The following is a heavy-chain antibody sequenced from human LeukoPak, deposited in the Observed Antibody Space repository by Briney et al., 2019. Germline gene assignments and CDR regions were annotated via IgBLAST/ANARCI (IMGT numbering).Heavy chain of an antibody. D-gene: IGHD3-3*01. J-gene: IGHJ6*03. Sequence: GGSLRLSCAASGFTFSDYYMSWIRQAPGKGLEWVSYISSSGNTIYYADSVKGRFTISRDNAKNSLYLQMNSLRAEDTAVYYCARTVTYYDFWNGYIPLNMGYYYYMDVWGKGTTVTVSS. CDR1: GFTFSDYY. CDR2: ISSSGNTI. V-gene: IGHV3-11*04. CDR3: ARTVTYYDFWNGYIPLNMGYYYYMDV.